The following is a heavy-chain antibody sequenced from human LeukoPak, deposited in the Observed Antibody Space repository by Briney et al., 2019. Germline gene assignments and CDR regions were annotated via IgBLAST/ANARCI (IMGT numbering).Heavy chain of an antibody. CDR3: ARVGSSGWYDH. CDR2: ISSSSSYI. V-gene: IGHV3-21*01. D-gene: IGHD6-19*01. CDR1: GFTFSSYS. J-gene: IGHJ4*02. Sequence: GGSLRLSCAASGFTFSSYSMNWVRQAPGKGLEWVSSISSSSSYIYYADSVKGRFTISRDNAKNSMYLQLNSLRAEDTAVYYCARVGSSGWYDHWGGGTLVTVSS.